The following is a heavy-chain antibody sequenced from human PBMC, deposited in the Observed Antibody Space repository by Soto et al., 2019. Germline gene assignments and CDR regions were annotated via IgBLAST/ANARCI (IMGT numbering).Heavy chain of an antibody. CDR3: ARVHKTWFDS. CDR1: GYNFTAFW. CDR2: IDPSDSYT. V-gene: IGHV5-10-1*01. J-gene: IGHJ5*01. Sequence: GKSLKISCKASGYNFTAFWIHWVRQMPGKGLGWLGKIDPSDSYTNYSPSFEGHVTISXXXXXXTXYXQXXXLRASDTALYFCARVHKTWFDSRAQGTMVTLSS.